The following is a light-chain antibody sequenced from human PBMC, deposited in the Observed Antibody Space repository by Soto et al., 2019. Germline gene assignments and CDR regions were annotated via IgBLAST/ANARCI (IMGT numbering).Light chain of an antibody. CDR2: GAS. J-gene: IGKJ3*01. V-gene: IGKV3-20*01. CDR3: QQYGSSPLFT. CDR1: QSVNDNY. Sequence: EIVLTQSPGTLSLSPRERATLSCRASQSVNDNYLAWYQHKPGQAPRLLIYGASSRAPGIPDRFSGSGSGTDFTLTISRLEPEDFAIYYCQQYGSSPLFTFGPGTKVDIK.